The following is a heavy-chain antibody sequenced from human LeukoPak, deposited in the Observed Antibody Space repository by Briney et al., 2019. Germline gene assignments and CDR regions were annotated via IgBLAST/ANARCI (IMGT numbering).Heavy chain of an antibody. Sequence: ASVKVSCKVSGYTLTELSMHWVRQAPGKGLEWMGGFDPEDGETIYAQKFQGRVTMTEDTSTDTAYMELSSLRSGDTAVYYCASGGIYYGAAFDFWGQGTLVTVSS. CDR2: FDPEDGET. V-gene: IGHV1-24*01. J-gene: IGHJ4*02. CDR1: GYTLTELS. D-gene: IGHD1-26*01. CDR3: ASGGIYYGAAFDF.